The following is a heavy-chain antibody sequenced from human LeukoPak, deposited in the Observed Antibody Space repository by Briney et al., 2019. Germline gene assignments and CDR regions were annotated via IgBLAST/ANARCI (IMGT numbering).Heavy chain of an antibody. Sequence: PGTSLRLSCAASGFTFNTYAMSWVRQAPGKGLEWVSSISYSGGSTYYADSVKGRFTISRDNSMNTLYLQMSSLRAEDTALYYFARHYSGGVFDIWGQGTMVTVSS. D-gene: IGHD2-8*02. CDR3: ARHYSGGVFDI. CDR2: ISYSGGST. J-gene: IGHJ3*02. CDR1: GFTFNTYA. V-gene: IGHV3-23*01.